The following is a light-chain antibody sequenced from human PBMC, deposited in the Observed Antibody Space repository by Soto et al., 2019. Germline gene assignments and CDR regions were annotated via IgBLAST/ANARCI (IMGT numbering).Light chain of an antibody. V-gene: IGLV2-14*01. CDR3: SSYTSSSNYV. CDR1: SSDVGGYNY. CDR2: DVS. J-gene: IGLJ1*01. Sequence: QSVLTQPASVSGSPGQSITISCTGTSSDVGGYNYVSWYQQHPGKAPKLMIYDVSNRPSGVSNRFSGSKSGNTASLTISGLQAEDEADYYCSSYTSSSNYVCGTGTKVTVL.